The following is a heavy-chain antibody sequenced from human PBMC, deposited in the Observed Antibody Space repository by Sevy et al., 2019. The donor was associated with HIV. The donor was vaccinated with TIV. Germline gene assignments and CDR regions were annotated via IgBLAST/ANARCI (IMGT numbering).Heavy chain of an antibody. V-gene: IGHV3-30*02. Sequence: GGSLRLSCAASGFTFSNYGMHWARQAPGKGLEWVAFIRYDGSNSYSADSVKGRFTISRDNSKNTLYLQINSLRAEDTAVYYCAKDYRIYWSRTSCLFDYWGQGTLVTVSS. CDR3: AKDYRIYWSRTSCLFDY. J-gene: IGHJ4*02. CDR2: IRYDGSNS. CDR1: GFTFSNYG. D-gene: IGHD2-2*01.